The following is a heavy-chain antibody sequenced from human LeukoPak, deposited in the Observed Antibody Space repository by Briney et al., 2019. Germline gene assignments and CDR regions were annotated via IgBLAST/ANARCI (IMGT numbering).Heavy chain of an antibody. J-gene: IGHJ4*02. Sequence: PSETLSLTCTVSGVSISSSSYYWGWIRQPPGKGLEWIGNIYYSGSTYYNPSLKSRVTISVDTSKNQFSLKLSSVTAADTAVYYCARQRAQGRDGYKFDYWGQGTLVTVSS. CDR3: ARQRAQGRDGYKFDY. CDR1: GVSISSSSYY. CDR2: IYYSGST. D-gene: IGHD5-24*01. V-gene: IGHV4-39*01.